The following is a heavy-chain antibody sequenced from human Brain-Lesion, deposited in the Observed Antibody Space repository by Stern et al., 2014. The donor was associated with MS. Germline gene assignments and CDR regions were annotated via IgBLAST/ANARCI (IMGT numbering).Heavy chain of an antibody. J-gene: IGHJ5*02. CDR1: GFNLSSYA. CDR2: ISSSSTYI. CDR3: ASSIVVVPAAENKGFDP. Sequence: VQLVESGGGLVKPGGSLRLSCAASGFNLSSYAMNWVRQAPGKGREWVSSISSSSTYIYYADSVKGRFTISRDNAKNSLYLQMNSLRAEDTAVYYCASSIVVVPAAENKGFDPWGQGTLVTVSS. V-gene: IGHV3-21*01. D-gene: IGHD2-2*01.